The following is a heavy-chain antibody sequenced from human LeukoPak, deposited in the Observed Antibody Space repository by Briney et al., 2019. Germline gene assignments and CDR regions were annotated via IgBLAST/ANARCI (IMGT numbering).Heavy chain of an antibody. J-gene: IGHJ4*02. D-gene: IGHD6-13*01. CDR1: GFTFSRHS. CDR3: ASALIAAAALDY. V-gene: IGHV3-21*01. CDR2: ISSSSSYI. Sequence: GGSLRLSCAASGFTFSRHSMNWVRQAPGKGLEWVSSISSSSSYIYYADSVKGRFTISRDNAKNSLYLQMNSLRAEDTAVYYCASALIAAAALDYWGQGTLVTVSS.